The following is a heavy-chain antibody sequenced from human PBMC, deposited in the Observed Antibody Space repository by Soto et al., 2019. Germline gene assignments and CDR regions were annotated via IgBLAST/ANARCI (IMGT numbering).Heavy chain of an antibody. CDR3: TRGPRTISTGTGAY. V-gene: IGHV3-74*01. CDR2: IYNDGSYT. J-gene: IGHJ4*02. CDR1: GFIFKMYW. Sequence: EVQLVESGGGLVPPGGSVRLSCAASGFIFKMYWMHWVRRTPGKGLVWISRIYNDGSYTDYADSVKGRFTISRDNVNDTLYLQMNHLRAEDSGLYYCTRGPRTISTGTGAYWGQGTQVTVSS. D-gene: IGHD3-10*01.